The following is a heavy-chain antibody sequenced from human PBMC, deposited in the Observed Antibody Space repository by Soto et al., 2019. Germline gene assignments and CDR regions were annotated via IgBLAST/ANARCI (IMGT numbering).Heavy chain of an antibody. V-gene: IGHV3-30*04. CDR2: ISYDGQVQ. Sequence: QEQLVESGGDVVRPGRSLRLSCAASGFTFNSNAMHWVRQAPGKGLEWVAVISYDGQVQQYTDSVKGRFTISRDDSKNILYLQMNSLRDEDTALYYCARDNIQGAPAYLDSWGQGTLVTVSS. CDR3: ARDNIQGAPAYLDS. CDR1: GFTFNSNA. J-gene: IGHJ4*02.